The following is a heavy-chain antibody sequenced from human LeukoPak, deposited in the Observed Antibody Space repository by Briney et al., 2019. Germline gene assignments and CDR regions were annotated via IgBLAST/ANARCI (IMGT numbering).Heavy chain of an antibody. CDR1: GYTFTSYY. CDR2: INPSGGST. Sequence: GASVKVSCKASGYTFTSYYMHWVRQAPGQGLEWMGLINPSGGSTSYAQKFQGRVTMTRDTSTSTVYMELSSLRSEDTAVYYCAREFLETDYYGSGSNNWFDPWGQGTLVTVSS. J-gene: IGHJ5*02. CDR3: AREFLETDYYGSGSNNWFDP. D-gene: IGHD3-10*01. V-gene: IGHV1-46*01.